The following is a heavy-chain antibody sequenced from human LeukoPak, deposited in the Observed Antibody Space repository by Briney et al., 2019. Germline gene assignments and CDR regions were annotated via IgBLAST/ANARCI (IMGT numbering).Heavy chain of an antibody. Sequence: PGGSLRLSCAASGFTFDNYGMTWVRQAPGKGLEWVCGIPRNGGAAGYAGSVKGRFTISRDNVKKSLYLQMNSLRAEDTALYYCARGITMMVDWGQGTLVTVSS. J-gene: IGHJ4*02. D-gene: IGHD3-22*01. CDR2: IPRNGGAA. CDR3: ARGITMMVD. V-gene: IGHV3-20*04. CDR1: GFTFDNYG.